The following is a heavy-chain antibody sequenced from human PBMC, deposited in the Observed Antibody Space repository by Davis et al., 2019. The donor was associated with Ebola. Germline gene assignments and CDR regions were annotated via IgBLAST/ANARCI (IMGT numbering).Heavy chain of an antibody. J-gene: IGHJ3*01. CDR1: GYTFNDYY. Sequence: ASVKVSCKTSGYTFNDYYMHWVRQAPGQGLEWLGWINPNSGGTTYAQKFQGRVTMTSDTSTSTAYLDLSRLTSDDTAVYFCARESDAVGASTTDDAFDVWGQGTMVTVSS. V-gene: IGHV1-2*02. CDR2: INPNSGGT. D-gene: IGHD1-26*01. CDR3: ARESDAVGASTTDDAFDV.